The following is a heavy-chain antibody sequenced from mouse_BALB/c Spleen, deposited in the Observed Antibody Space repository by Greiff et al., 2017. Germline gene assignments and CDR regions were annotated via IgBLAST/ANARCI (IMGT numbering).Heavy chain of an antibody. V-gene: IGHV2-4-1*01. Sequence: QVQLKQSGPGLVQPSQSLSITCTVSGFSLTSYGVHWVRQSPGKGLEWLGVIWSGGSTDYNAAFISRLSISKDNSKSQVFFKMNSLQADDTAIYYCARREGYYGSSYWYFDVWGAGTTVTVSS. J-gene: IGHJ1*01. CDR2: IWSGGST. CDR1: GFSLTSYG. CDR3: ARREGYYGSSYWYFDV. D-gene: IGHD1-1*01.